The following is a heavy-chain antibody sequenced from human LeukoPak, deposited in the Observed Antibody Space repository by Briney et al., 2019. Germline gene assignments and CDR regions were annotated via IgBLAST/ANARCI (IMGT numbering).Heavy chain of an antibody. CDR2: IYYSGSP. Sequence: SETLSLTCTVSGGSISSNYWSWIRQPPGKGLEWIGYIYYSGSPNYNPSLKSRVTISVDTSKNQFSLKLSSVTAADTAVYYCARRYCSTTSCSGHNWFDPWGQGTLVTVSS. D-gene: IGHD2-2*01. J-gene: IGHJ5*02. CDR3: ARRYCSTTSCSGHNWFDP. V-gene: IGHV4-59*01. CDR1: GGSISSNY.